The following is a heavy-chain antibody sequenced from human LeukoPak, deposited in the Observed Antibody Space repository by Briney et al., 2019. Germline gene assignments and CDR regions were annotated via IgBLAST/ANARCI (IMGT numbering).Heavy chain of an antibody. V-gene: IGHV3-30*04. CDR1: GFTFSSYA. Sequence: GGSLRLSCAASGFTFSSYAMHWVRQAPGKGLEWVAVISYDGSNKYYADSVKGRFTISRDNSKNTLYLQMNSLRAEDTAVYYYARARREYTMIVVVLDYWGQGTLVTVSS. D-gene: IGHD3-22*01. CDR2: ISYDGSNK. J-gene: IGHJ4*02. CDR3: ARARREYTMIVVVLDY.